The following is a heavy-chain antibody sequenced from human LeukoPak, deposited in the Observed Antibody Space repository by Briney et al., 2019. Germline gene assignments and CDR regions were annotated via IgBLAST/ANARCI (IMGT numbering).Heavy chain of an antibody. CDR1: GFTFSDYY. CDR3: ARDQDYYGSGSYLGY. Sequence: GGSLRLSCAASGFTFSDYYMSWIRQAPGKGLEWVSYISSSGRTIYYADSVKGRFTISRDNAKNSLYLQMNSLRAEDTAVYYCARDQDYYGSGSYLGYWGQGTLVTVSS. CDR2: ISSSGRTI. V-gene: IGHV3-11*04. J-gene: IGHJ4*02. D-gene: IGHD3-10*01.